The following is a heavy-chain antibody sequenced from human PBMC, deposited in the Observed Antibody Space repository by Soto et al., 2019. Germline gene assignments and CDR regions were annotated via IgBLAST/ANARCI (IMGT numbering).Heavy chain of an antibody. D-gene: IGHD5-12*01. V-gene: IGHV4-59*01. Sequence: SETLSLTCTVSGGSISSYYWSWIRQPPGKGLEWIGYIYYSGSTNYNPSLKSRVTISVDTSKNQFSLKLSSVTAADTAVYYCARRRGYSGYDYAFDIWGQGTMVTVSS. J-gene: IGHJ3*02. CDR3: ARRRGYSGYDYAFDI. CDR1: GGSISSYY. CDR2: IYYSGST.